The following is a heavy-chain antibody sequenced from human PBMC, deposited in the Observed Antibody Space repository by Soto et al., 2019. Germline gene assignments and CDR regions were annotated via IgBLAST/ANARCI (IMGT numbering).Heavy chain of an antibody. CDR3: ARDRDELVGIFPYYYGMDV. V-gene: IGHV3-48*03. Sequence: GGSLRLSCAASVFTFSSYEMNWVRQAPGKGLEWVSYSSSSGRTTYYADSVKGRFTISRDNAKNSLSLQMNSLRADDTAVYYCARDRDELVGIFPYYYGMDVWGQGTTVTVSS. J-gene: IGHJ6*02. D-gene: IGHD2-21*01. CDR2: SSSSGRTT. CDR1: VFTFSSYE.